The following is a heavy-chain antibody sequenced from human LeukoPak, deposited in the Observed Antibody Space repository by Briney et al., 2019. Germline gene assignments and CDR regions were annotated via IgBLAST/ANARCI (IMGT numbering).Heavy chain of an antibody. CDR2: IYPGDSDT. V-gene: IGHV5-51*01. D-gene: IGHD6-13*01. CDR1: GYSFTSYW. J-gene: IGHJ5*02. Sequence: PGESLKISCKGSGYSFTSYWIGWVRQMPGKGLEWMGIIYPGDSDTRYSPSFQGQVTISADKSISTAYLQWSSLKASDTAMYYCARHKVPYSSSWYKSWFDPWGQGTLVTVSS. CDR3: ARHKVPYSSSWYKSWFDP.